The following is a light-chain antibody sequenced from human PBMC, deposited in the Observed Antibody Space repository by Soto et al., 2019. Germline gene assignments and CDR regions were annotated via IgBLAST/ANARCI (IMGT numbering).Light chain of an antibody. Sequence: QSALTQPASVSGSPGQSITISCTGTSSDVGGYNYVSWYQQHPGKAPKLMIYDVSNRPSGISNRFSASRSGNTASLTISGLQAEDEADYFCSSSTSSSTQDFGTGTKVNVL. CDR1: SSDVGGYNY. V-gene: IGLV2-14*01. CDR2: DVS. CDR3: SSSTSSSTQD. J-gene: IGLJ1*01.